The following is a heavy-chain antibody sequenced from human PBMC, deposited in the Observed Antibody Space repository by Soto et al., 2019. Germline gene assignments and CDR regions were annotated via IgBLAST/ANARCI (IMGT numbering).Heavy chain of an antibody. CDR3: ARVDSTYSGSRPDWFDP. CDR2: ISSSSSYT. D-gene: IGHD1-26*01. CDR1: GFTFSDYY. V-gene: IGHV3-11*06. Sequence: GGSLRLSCAASGFTFSDYYMSWIRQAPGKGLEWVSYISSSSSYTNYADSVKGRFTISRDNAKYSLYLQMNSLRAEDTAVYYCARVDSTYSGSRPDWFDPWGQGTLVTVSS. J-gene: IGHJ5*02.